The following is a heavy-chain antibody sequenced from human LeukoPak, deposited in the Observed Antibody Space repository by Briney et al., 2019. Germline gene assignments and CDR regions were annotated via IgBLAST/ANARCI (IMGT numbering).Heavy chain of an antibody. Sequence: GGSLRLSCTASGFTFSNFWMGWVRQAPGKGLEWVANIKQDETEKFYLGSVKGRFTISRDNAKNSLYLQMNSLRAEDTALYYCAKDMSRGSAYGMDVWGQGTTVTVSS. CDR3: AKDMSRGSAYGMDV. CDR2: IKQDETEK. CDR1: GFTFSNFW. J-gene: IGHJ6*02. D-gene: IGHD2-15*01. V-gene: IGHV3-7*03.